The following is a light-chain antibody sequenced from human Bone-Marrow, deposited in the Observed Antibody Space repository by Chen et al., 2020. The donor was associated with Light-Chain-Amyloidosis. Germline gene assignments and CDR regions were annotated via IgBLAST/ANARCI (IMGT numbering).Light chain of an antibody. CDR3: QQYGTSPLT. Sequence: EIVLTQSPGTLSLSPGEGANLSCRASQTISSNYLTWYQQKFGQAPRRLSYGSSSRATGIPDRFTGSGSGTDFTLTINRLEPEDVAMYYCQQYGTSPLTFGGGTKVEIK. V-gene: IGKV3-20*01. CDR2: GSS. J-gene: IGKJ4*01. CDR1: QTISSNY.